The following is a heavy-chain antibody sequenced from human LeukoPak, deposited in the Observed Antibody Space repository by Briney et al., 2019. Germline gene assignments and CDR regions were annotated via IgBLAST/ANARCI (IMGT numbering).Heavy chain of an antibody. CDR3: AREGGSYFGSGYYFDY. V-gene: IGHV4-4*07. J-gene: IGHJ4*02. CDR1: GGSISSYY. CDR2: IYTSGST. D-gene: IGHD1-26*01. Sequence: SETPSLTCTVSGGSISSYYWSWIRQPAGKGLEWIGRIYTSGSTNYNPSLKSRVTISVDTSKNQFSLKLSSVTAADTAVYYCAREGGSYFGSGYYFDYWGQGTLVTVSS.